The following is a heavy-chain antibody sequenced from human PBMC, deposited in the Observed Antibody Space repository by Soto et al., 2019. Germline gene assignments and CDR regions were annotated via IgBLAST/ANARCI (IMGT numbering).Heavy chain of an antibody. CDR2: INHSGST. CDR1: GGSFSGYY. D-gene: IGHD4-17*01. Sequence: SETLSLTCAVYGGSFSGYYWSWIRQPPGKGLEWIGEINHSGSTNYNPSLKSRVTISVDTSKNQFSLKLSSVTAADTAVYYCARVLRLYGDYDSWGQGTLVTVSS. J-gene: IGHJ5*02. CDR3: ARVLRLYGDYDS. V-gene: IGHV4-34*01.